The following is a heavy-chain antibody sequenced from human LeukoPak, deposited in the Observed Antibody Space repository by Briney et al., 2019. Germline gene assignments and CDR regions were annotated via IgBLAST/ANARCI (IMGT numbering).Heavy chain of an antibody. CDR2: ISGRGGST. Sequence: PGGSLRLSCAAPGFTFSGYAMTWVRQAPGKGLEWVSAISGRGGSTYYADSVKGRFTISRDNSKNTLYLQMNSLRAEDTAVYYCAKAPPDSYYYYYGMDVWGQGTTVTVSS. CDR1: GFTFSGYA. J-gene: IGHJ6*02. CDR3: AKAPPDSYYYYYGMDV. V-gene: IGHV3-23*01. D-gene: IGHD5-18*01.